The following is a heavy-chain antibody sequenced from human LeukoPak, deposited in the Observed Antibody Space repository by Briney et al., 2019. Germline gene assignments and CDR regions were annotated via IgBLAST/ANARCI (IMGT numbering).Heavy chain of an antibody. J-gene: IGHJ4*02. V-gene: IGHV1-18*01. D-gene: IGHD3-22*01. CDR1: GYTFTSYG. CDR3: ARDSKRVYDSSDYYSL. Sequence: ASVKVSCKASGYTFTSYGISWVRQAPGQGLEWMGWISAYNGNTNYAQKLQGRVTMTTDTSTSTAYMELRSLRSDDTAVYYCARDSKRVYDSSDYYSLWGQGTLVTVSS. CDR2: ISAYNGNT.